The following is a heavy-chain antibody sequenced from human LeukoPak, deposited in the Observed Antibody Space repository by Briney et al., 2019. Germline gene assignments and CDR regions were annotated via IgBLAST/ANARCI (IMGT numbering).Heavy chain of an antibody. CDR2: INHSGST. J-gene: IGHJ4*02. CDR3: ARLRNYDILTGYYGFYFDY. V-gene: IGHV4-34*01. D-gene: IGHD3-9*01. Sequence: SETLSLTCAVYGGSFSGYYWSWIRQPPGKGLEWIGEINHSGSTNYNPSLKSRVTISVDTSKNQFSLKLSSVTAADTAVYYCARLRNYDILTGYYGFYFDYWGQGTLVTVSS. CDR1: GGSFSGYY.